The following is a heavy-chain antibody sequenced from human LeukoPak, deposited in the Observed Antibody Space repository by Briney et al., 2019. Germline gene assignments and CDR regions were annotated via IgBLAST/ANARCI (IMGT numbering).Heavy chain of an antibody. CDR3: ARGGQYWSYYYFDY. J-gene: IGHJ4*02. CDR1: GGTFSSYA. D-gene: IGHD2-15*01. V-gene: IGHV1-69*04. CDR2: IIPILGIA. Sequence: ASVKVSRKASGGTFSSYAISWVRQAPGQGLEWMGRIIPILGIANYAQKFQGRVTITADKSTSTAYMELSSLRSEDTAVYYCARGGQYWSYYYFDYWGQGTLVTVSS.